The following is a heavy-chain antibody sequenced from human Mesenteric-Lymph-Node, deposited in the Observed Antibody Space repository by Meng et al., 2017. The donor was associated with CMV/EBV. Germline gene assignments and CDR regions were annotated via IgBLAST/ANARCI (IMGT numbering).Heavy chain of an antibody. V-gene: IGHV3-21*01. J-gene: IGHJ4*02. CDR3: ARDSSSWYVADY. CDR2: ISSSSSYI. D-gene: IGHD6-13*01. CDR1: GFTFSSDS. Sequence: SCAASGFTFSSDSMNWVRQAPGKGLEWISSISSSSSYIYYADSVKGRFTISRDNAKNSLYLQMNSLRAEDTAVYYCARDSSSWYVADYWGQGTQVTVSS.